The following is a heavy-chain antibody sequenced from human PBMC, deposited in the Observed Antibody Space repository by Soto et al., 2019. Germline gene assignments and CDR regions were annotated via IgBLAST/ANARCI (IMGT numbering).Heavy chain of an antibody. J-gene: IGHJ6*03. CDR3: ARGLGYDYIWGSYRHNYYYMDV. D-gene: IGHD3-16*02. CDR2: INHSGST. CDR1: GGSFSGYY. V-gene: IGHV4-34*01. Sequence: QVQLQQWGAGLLEPSETLSLTCAVYGGSFSGYYWSWIRQPPGKGLEWIGEINHSGSTNYNPSLKSRVTISVDTSKNQFSLKLSSVTAADTAVYYCARGLGYDYIWGSYRHNYYYMDVWGKGTTVTVSS.